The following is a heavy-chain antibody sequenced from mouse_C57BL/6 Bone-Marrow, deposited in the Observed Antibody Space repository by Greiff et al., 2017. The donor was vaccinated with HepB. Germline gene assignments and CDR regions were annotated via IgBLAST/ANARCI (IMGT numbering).Heavy chain of an antibody. CDR3: AREPDGYYPFNY. CDR1: GYTFTSYW. V-gene: IGHV1-64*01. J-gene: IGHJ2*01. CDR2: IHPNSGST. Sequence: QVQLQQPGAELVKPGASVKLSCKASGYTFTSYWMHWVKQRPGQGLEWIGMIHPNSGSTNYNEKFKSKAKLTVDKSSSTAYMQLSSLTSEDSAVYYCAREPDGYYPFNYWGQGTTLTVSS. D-gene: IGHD2-3*01.